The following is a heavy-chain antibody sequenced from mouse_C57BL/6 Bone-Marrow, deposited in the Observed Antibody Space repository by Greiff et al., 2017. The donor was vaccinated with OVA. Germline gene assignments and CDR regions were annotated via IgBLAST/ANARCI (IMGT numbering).Heavy chain of an antibody. Sequence: VQLQQSGPELVKPGASVKISCKASGYAFSSSWMNWVKQRPGKGLEWIGRIYPGDGDTNYNGKFKGKATLTADKSSSTAYMQLSSLTSEDSAVYFCARSGIRGYFDVWGTGTTVTVSS. J-gene: IGHJ1*03. CDR2: IYPGDGDT. V-gene: IGHV1-82*01. D-gene: IGHD3-1*01. CDR1: GYAFSSSW. CDR3: ARSGIRGYFDV.